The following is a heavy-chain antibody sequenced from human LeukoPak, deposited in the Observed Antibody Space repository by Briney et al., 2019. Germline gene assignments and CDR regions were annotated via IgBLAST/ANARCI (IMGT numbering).Heavy chain of an antibody. CDR3: ARLLGQGGTAMVLSY. V-gene: IGHV5-51*01. CDR2: IYPGDSDT. J-gene: IGHJ4*02. D-gene: IGHD5-18*01. Sequence: GESLKISCKGSGYSFTSYWIGWVRQMPGKGLEWMGIIYPGDSDTRYSPSFQGQVTISADKSINTAYLQWSSLKASDTAMYYCARLLGQGGTAMVLSYWGQGTLVTVSS. CDR1: GYSFTSYW.